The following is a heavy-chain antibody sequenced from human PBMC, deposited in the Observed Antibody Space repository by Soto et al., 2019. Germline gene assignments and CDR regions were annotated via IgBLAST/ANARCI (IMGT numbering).Heavy chain of an antibody. CDR2: IYYSGST. CDR1: GGSISSYH. J-gene: IGHJ6*02. Sequence: PSETLSLTCTVSGGSISSYHWSWIRQPPGKGLEWIGYIYYSGSTNYNPSLKSRVTISVDTSKNQFSLKLSSVTAADTAVYYCARVVPCGGDCYEGKYYYYYYGMDVWGQGTTVTVSS. CDR3: ARVVPCGGDCYEGKYYYYYYGMDV. V-gene: IGHV4-59*01. D-gene: IGHD2-21*02.